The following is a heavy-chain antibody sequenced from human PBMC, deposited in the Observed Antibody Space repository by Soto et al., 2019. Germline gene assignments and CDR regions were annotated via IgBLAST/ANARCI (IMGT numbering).Heavy chain of an antibody. D-gene: IGHD3-3*01. V-gene: IGHV1-46*01. CDR1: GYTFTSYY. J-gene: IGHJ3*02. CDR2: INPSGGST. CDR3: ARVSRITIFGVASDAFDI. Sequence: VASVKVSCKASGYTFTSYYMHWVRQAPGQGLEWMGIINPSGGSTSYAQRFQGRVTMTRDTSTSTAYMELSSLRSDDTAVYYCARVSRITIFGVASDAFDIWGQGTMVT.